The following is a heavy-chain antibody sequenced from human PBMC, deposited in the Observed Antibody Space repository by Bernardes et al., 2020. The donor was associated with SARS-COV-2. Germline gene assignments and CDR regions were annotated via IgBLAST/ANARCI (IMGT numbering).Heavy chain of an antibody. Sequence: GGSLRLSCAASGFTFINYAMSWFRQAPGQGLEWVSALNGRGDRTYYADSVKGRFTISRDSSKNTLYLQMNSLRAEDTAVYYCAKESHDYGDYSYYYGMDVWGQGTTVTVSS. CDR1: GFTFINYA. V-gene: IGHV3-23*01. D-gene: IGHD4-17*01. J-gene: IGHJ6*02. CDR2: LNGRGDRT. CDR3: AKESHDYGDYSYYYGMDV.